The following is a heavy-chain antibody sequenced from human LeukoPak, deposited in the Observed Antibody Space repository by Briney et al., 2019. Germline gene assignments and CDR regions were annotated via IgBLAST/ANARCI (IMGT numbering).Heavy chain of an antibody. J-gene: IGHJ4*02. CDR3: ARDLLAGLGIDY. CDR1: GYTFTGYY. D-gene: IGHD3/OR15-3a*01. Sequence: ASVKVSCKASGYTFTGYYMHWVRQAPGQGLEWMGWINPNSGGTNYAQKFQGSVTMTRDTSISTAYMELSRLRSDDTAVYYCARDLLAGLGIDYWGRGTLVTVSS. V-gene: IGHV1-2*02. CDR2: INPNSGGT.